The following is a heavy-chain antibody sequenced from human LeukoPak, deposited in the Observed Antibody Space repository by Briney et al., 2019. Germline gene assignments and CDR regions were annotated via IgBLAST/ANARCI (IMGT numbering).Heavy chain of an antibody. V-gene: IGHV4-38-2*01. CDR2: IYHSGST. J-gene: IGHJ6*03. CDR1: GNSISSGYY. Sequence: PSETLSLTCAVSGNSISSGYYWGWIRQPPGKGLEWIGSIYHSGSTYYNPSLKSRVTISVDTSKNQFSLKLRPVTAADTAVYYCARVRGEDYYMDVWGKGTTVTVSS. CDR3: ARVRGEDYYMDV. D-gene: IGHD3-10*01.